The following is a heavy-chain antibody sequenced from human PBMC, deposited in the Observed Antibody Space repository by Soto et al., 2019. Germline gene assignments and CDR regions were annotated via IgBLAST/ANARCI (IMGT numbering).Heavy chain of an antibody. CDR2: IYYSGST. J-gene: IGHJ5*02. CDR1: GGSISSYY. D-gene: IGHD3-10*01. V-gene: IGHV4-59*01. CDR3: ARVTGANYYGSGSYVWWFDP. Sequence: PSETLSLTCTVSGGSISSYYWSWIRQPPGKGLEWIGYIYYSGSTNYNPSLKSRVTISVDTSKNQFSLKLSSVTAADTAVYYCARVTGANYYGSGSYVWWFDPWGQGTLVTVSS.